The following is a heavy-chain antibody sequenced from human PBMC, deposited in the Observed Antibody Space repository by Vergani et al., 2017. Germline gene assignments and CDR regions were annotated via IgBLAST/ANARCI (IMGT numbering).Heavy chain of an antibody. V-gene: IGHV3-33*08. J-gene: IGHJ6*03. CDR1: GFTFSSYG. CDR2: IWYDGSNK. CDR3: ARDRFDLPAAASYYYYYYMDV. Sequence: VQLLESGGGVVQPGRSLRLSCAASGFTFSSYGMHWVRQAPGKGLEWVAVIWYDGSNKYYADSVKGRFTISRDNSKNTLYLQMNSLRAEDTAVYYCARDRFDLPAAASYYYYYYMDVWGKGTTVTVSS. D-gene: IGHD2-2*01.